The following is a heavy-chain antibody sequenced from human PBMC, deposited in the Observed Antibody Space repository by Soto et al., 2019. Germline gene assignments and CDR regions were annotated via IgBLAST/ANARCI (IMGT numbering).Heavy chain of an antibody. D-gene: IGHD1-1*01. V-gene: IGHV3-33*01. CDR2: IWYDGSNK. CDR3: ARNLNGYGNWDY. CDR1: GFTFSSYG. Sequence: GGSLRLSCAASGFTFSSYGMRWVRQAPGKGLEWVAVIWYDGSNKYYADSVKGRFTISRDNSKNTLYLQMNNLSPEDTAVYYCARNLNGYGNWDYWGQGNLVTVSS. J-gene: IGHJ1*01.